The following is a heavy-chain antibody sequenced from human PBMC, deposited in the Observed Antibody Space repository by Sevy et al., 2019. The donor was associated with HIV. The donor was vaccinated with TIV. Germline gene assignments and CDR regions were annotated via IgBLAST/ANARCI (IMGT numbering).Heavy chain of an antibody. V-gene: IGHV1-69*13. CDR1: GGTFSSYI. CDR2: ITPVLGTT. CDR3: ARWSISIDY. Sequence: ASVKVSCKASGGTFSSYIVSWVRQAPGQGLEWMGGITPVLGTTNYAHKFQGRVTITADESTSTVYMEMSRLKSGDTAVYYCARWSISIDYWGQGTLVTVSS. J-gene: IGHJ4*02.